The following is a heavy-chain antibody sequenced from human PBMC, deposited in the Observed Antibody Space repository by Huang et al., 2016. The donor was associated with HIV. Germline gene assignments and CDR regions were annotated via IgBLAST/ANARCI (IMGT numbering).Heavy chain of an antibody. CDR3: AMSLRYQYDSRSYWGRYFDY. CDR1: GGSFSDQI. Sequence: QVQLEQSGPAVRKPGSSVKVSCQASGGSFSDQILSWVRQAPVQRFEWRGGIMLRFRAPAYAQEFKGRVTMTADESTATIYMELNSLTSEDTAVYYCAMSLRYQYDSRSYWGRYFDYWGQGTLVTVSS. J-gene: IGHJ4*02. D-gene: IGHD3-16*01. V-gene: IGHV1-69*01. CDR2: IMLRFRAP.